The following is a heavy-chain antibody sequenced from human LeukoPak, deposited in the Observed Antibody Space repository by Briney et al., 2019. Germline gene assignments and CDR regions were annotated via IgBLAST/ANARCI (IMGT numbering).Heavy chain of an antibody. J-gene: IGHJ6*03. CDR3: ARSITGNAYYYYYMDV. V-gene: IGHV1-18*01. CDR2: ISAYNGNT. Sequence: ASVKVSCKASGYTFTSYGISWVRQAPGQGLEWMGWISAYNGNTNYAQKLQGRVTMTTDTSTSTAYMELRSLRSDDTAVYYCARSITGNAYYYYYMDVWGKGTTATVSS. CDR1: GYTFTSYG. D-gene: IGHD1-20*01.